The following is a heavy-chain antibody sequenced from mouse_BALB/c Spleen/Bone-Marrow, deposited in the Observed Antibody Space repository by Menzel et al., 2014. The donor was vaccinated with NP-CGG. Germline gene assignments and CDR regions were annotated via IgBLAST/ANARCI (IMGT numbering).Heavy chain of an antibody. V-gene: IGHV5-9-1*01. CDR2: ISSDGSYT. Sequence: EVMLVESGGGLVKPGGSLKLSCAASGFTFSSYAMSWVRQTPEKRLEWVATISSDGSYTYYPDSVKGRFTISRDNAKNTLCLQMSSLRSEDTAMYYCARPHYYGSSWFAYWGQGTLVTVSA. J-gene: IGHJ3*01. CDR1: GFTFSSYA. CDR3: ARPHYYGSSWFAY. D-gene: IGHD1-1*01.